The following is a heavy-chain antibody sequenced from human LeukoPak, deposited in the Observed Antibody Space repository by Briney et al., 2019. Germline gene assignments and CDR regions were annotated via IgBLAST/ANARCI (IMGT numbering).Heavy chain of an antibody. CDR3: ARFSSLHYYDSSGYYYGDAFDI. Sequence: SDTLSLTCTVSGGSISSYYWSWIRQPPGKGLEWIGYIYYSGSTNYNPSLKSRVTISVDTSKNQFSLKLSSVTAADTAVYYCARFSSLHYYDSSGYYYGDAFDIWGQGTMVTVSS. D-gene: IGHD3-22*01. CDR1: GGSISSYY. CDR2: IYYSGST. V-gene: IGHV4-59*07. J-gene: IGHJ3*02.